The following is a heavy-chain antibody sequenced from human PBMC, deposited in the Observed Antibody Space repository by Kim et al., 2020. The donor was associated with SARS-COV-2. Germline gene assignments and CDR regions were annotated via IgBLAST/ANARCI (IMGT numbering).Heavy chain of an antibody. CDR3: ARDGGDVTTVTEIDY. CDR2: IWYDGSNK. Sequence: GGSLRLSCAVSGFTFSSYGMHWVRQAPGKGMEWVAVIWYDGSNKYYADSVKGRFTISRDNTKNTLYLQMNSLRAVETAVYYCARDGGDVTTVTEIDYWGQGTLVTVSS. D-gene: IGHD4-17*01. J-gene: IGHJ4*02. CDR1: GFTFSSYG. V-gene: IGHV3-33*01.